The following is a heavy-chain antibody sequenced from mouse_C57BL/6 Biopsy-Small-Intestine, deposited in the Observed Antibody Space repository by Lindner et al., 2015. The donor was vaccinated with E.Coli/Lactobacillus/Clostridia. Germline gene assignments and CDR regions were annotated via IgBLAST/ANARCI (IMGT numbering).Heavy chain of an antibody. V-gene: IGHV1-54*01. CDR3: ARRYFNNYPFDY. CDR2: INPGSGGT. D-gene: IGHD2-5*01. J-gene: IGHJ2*01. CDR1: GYAFTNYL. Sequence: VQLQESGAELVRPGTSVKVSCKASGYAFTNYLIEWVKQRPGQGLEWIGVINPGSGGTNYNEKFKGKATLTADKSSSTAYMQLSSLTSEDSAVYFCARRYFNNYPFDYWGQGTIPTVSS.